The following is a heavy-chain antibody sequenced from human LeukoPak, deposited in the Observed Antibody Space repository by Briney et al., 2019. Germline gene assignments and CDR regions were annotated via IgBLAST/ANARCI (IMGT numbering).Heavy chain of an antibody. J-gene: IGHJ2*01. V-gene: IGHV3-30*03. Sequence: PGGSLRLSCAASGFTFSSYGMHWVRQAPGKGLEWVAVISYDGSNKYYADSVKGRFTISRDNSKNTLYLQMNSLRAEDTAVYYCARDGRGTMMANWYFDLWGRGTLVTVSS. CDR3: ARDGRGTMMANWYFDL. D-gene: IGHD3-22*01. CDR1: GFTFSSYG. CDR2: ISYDGSNK.